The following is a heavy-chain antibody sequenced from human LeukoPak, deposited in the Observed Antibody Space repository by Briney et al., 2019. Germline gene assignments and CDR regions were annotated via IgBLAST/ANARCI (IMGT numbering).Heavy chain of an antibody. D-gene: IGHD1-26*01. CDR2: INHSGST. CDR1: GGSLSDYY. J-gene: IGHJ3*02. Sequence: KSSETLSLTYAVYGGSLSDYYWSWIRQPPGKGLEWIGEINHSGSTNYNPSLKSRVTMSVDTSKNQFSLKLSSVTAADTAVYYCARSESGSYPDAFDIWGQGTMVTVSS. CDR3: ARSESGSYPDAFDI. V-gene: IGHV4-34*01.